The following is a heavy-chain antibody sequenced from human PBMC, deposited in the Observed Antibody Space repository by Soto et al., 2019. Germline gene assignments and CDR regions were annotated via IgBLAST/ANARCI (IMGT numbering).Heavy chain of an antibody. CDR3: ARGIGDSEPLYLDY. CDR2: ISGSGGST. Sequence: GGSLRLSCAASGFTCSSYAMSWVRQAPGKGLEWVSAISGSGGSTYYADSVKGRFTISRDNSKNTLYLQMNSLRAEDTAVYYCARGIGDSEPLYLDYWGQGTLVTVSS. CDR1: GFTCSSYA. J-gene: IGHJ4*02. V-gene: IGHV3-23*01. D-gene: IGHD4-17*01.